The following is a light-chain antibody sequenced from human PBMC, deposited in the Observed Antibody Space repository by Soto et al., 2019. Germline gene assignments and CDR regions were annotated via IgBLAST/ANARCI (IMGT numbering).Light chain of an antibody. J-gene: IGLJ2*01. Sequence: QSVLTQPASVSGSPGQTITISCTGTGSDVGGYAYVSWYQQYPGKVPKLVISEVSNRPSGVSHRFSGSRSGNTASLTISGLQAEDEADYHCSSYTSRTTPVFGGGTKLTVL. CDR3: SSYTSRTTPV. V-gene: IGLV2-14*01. CDR2: EVS. CDR1: GSDVGGYAY.